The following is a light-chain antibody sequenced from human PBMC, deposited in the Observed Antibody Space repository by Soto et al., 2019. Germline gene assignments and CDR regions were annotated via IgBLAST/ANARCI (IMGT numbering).Light chain of an antibody. V-gene: IGKV1-5*01. CDR1: QTINNR. CDR3: QQYNSYSPWT. Sequence: DIQMTQSPSTLSASVGDRVTIPCRASQTINNRLAWYQQKPGKAPKLLIYDVSTLESGVPSRFSGSGSGTEFTLTINSLQPDDFATYYCQQYNSYSPWTFGQGTKVDIK. CDR2: DVS. J-gene: IGKJ1*01.